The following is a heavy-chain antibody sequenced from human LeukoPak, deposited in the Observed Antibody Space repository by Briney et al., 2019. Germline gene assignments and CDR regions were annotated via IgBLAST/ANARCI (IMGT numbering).Heavy chain of an antibody. Sequence: ASVKVSCKASGYTFTSHAIHWVRQAPGQRPEWMGWINAGSGDTKCSQNLEGRVTITRDTSASTAYMELSSLKSEDTAVYYCARTARIAAKVGDYFDYWGQGTLVTVSS. CDR1: GYTFTSHA. J-gene: IGHJ4*02. CDR3: ARTARIAAKVGDYFDY. V-gene: IGHV1-3*01. CDR2: INAGSGDT. D-gene: IGHD6-13*01.